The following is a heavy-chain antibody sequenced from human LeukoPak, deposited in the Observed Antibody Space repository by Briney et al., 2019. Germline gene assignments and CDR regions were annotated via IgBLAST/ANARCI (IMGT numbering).Heavy chain of an antibody. D-gene: IGHD3-10*01. V-gene: IGHV3-48*04. CDR2: ISSSGSTI. Sequence: GGSLRLSCAASGFTFSSYAMSWVRQAPGKGLEWVSYISSSGSTIYYADSVKGRFTISRDNAKNSLYLQMNSLRAEDTAVYYCARGSQEISGNQVDYWGQGTLVTVSS. CDR3: ARGSQEISGNQVDY. J-gene: IGHJ4*02. CDR1: GFTFSSYA.